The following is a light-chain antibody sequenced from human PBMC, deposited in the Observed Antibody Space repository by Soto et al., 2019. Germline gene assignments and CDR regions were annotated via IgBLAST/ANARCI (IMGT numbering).Light chain of an antibody. V-gene: IGKV1-9*01. J-gene: IGKJ5*01. CDR3: QQLNSYPIT. CDR1: QGISSY. Sequence: QLAHSPSSLSASVGNRDTITCRASQGISSYLAWYQQKPGKAPKLLIYAASTLQSGVPSRFSGSGSGTDFTLTISSLQPEDFATYYCQQLNSYPITFGQGPRLEIK. CDR2: AAS.